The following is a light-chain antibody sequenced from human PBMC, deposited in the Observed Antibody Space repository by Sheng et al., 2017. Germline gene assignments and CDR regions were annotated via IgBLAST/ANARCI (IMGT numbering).Light chain of an antibody. J-gene: IGKJ3*01. V-gene: IGKV1-5*03. Sequence: DIQMTQSPSTLSASVGDRVTITCRASQTISDWLAWYQQKPGKAPKLLIYKASSLQSGVPSRFSGSASGTEFTLTISSLQPDDFATYYCQHYKTFGPGTKVDIK. CDR2: KAS. CDR1: QTISDW. CDR3: QHYKT.